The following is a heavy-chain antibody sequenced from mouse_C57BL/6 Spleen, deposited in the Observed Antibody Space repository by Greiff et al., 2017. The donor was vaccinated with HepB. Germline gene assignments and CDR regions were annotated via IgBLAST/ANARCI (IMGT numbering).Heavy chain of an antibody. CDR2: SRNKANDYTT. Sequence: EVQGVDSGGGLVQSGRSLRLSCATSGFTFSDFYMEWVRQAPGKGLEWIAASRNKANDYTTEYSASVKGRFIVARDTSQSILYLQMNALRAEDTAIYYCARESYYAMDYWGQGTSVTVSS. CDR1: GFTFSDFY. CDR3: ARESYYAMDY. J-gene: IGHJ4*01. V-gene: IGHV7-1*01.